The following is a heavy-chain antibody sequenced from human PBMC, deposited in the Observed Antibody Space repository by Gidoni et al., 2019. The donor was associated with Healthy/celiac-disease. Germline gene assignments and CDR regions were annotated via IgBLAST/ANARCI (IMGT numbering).Heavy chain of an antibody. J-gene: IGHJ4*02. D-gene: IGHD6-13*01. Sequence: QVQLVESGGGVVQPGRSLRLSCAASGFTFSSYGMHWVSQAPGKGLECVAVIWYAGSNKYYSDSVKGRFTIARDNSKNTLYLKMNSLRAEDTAVYYCARDKATAEFDYWGQGTLVTVPS. CDR3: ARDKATAEFDY. CDR1: GFTFSSYG. CDR2: IWYAGSNK. V-gene: IGHV3-33*01.